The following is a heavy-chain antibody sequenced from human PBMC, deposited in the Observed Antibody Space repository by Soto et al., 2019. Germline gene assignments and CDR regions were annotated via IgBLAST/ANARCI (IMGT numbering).Heavy chain of an antibody. V-gene: IGHV4-34*01. Sequence: QVHLEQWGAGLLNPSETLSLTCAVYGGSLSGYYWSWVRQSPGKGLEWIGEINHSGTANYNPSLKTRVTISADTSKHQFSLRLTSVTAAYSAVYYCASYHFLDLWTGSRHYMDVWGRGTPVTVSS. J-gene: IGHJ6*03. CDR3: ASYHFLDLWTGSRHYMDV. D-gene: IGHD3-3*02. CDR1: GGSLSGYY. CDR2: INHSGTA.